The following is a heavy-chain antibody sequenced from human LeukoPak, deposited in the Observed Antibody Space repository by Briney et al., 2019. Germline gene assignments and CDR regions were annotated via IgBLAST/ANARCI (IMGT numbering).Heavy chain of an antibody. V-gene: IGHV4-61*02. Sequence: QPSQTLSLTCTVSGDSISSGSYYWSWIRQPAGKGLEWIGRIYTSGSTNYNPSLKSRVTMSVDTSKNQFSLKLSSVTAADTAVYYCARGARSNWFDPWGQGTLVTVSS. CDR2: IYTSGST. CDR1: GDSISSGSYY. J-gene: IGHJ5*02. CDR3: ARGARSNWFDP.